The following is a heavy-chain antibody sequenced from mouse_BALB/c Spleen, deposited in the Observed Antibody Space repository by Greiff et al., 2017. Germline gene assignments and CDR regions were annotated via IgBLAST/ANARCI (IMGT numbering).Heavy chain of an antibody. CDR3: AQLNWDGFAY. D-gene: IGHD4-1*01. CDR2: KWAGGST. J-gene: IGHJ3*01. CDR1: GFSLTSYG. V-gene: IGHV2-9*02. Sequence: VKVVESGPGLVAPSQSLSITCTVSGFSLTSYGVHWVRQPPGKGLEWLGVKWAGGSTNYNSALMSRLSISKDNSKSQVFLKMNSLQTDDTAMYYCAQLNWDGFAYWGQGTLVTVSA.